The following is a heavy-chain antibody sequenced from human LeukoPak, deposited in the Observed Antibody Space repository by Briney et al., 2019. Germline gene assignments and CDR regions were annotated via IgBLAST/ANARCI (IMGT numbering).Heavy chain of an antibody. V-gene: IGHV3-23*01. CDR3: AKLPREYCSSTSCPNWFDT. CDR1: GFSFSSYA. Sequence: PGGSLRLSCAASGFSFSSYAMTWVRQAPGKGLEWVSALSASGGTTYYADSVKGRFTTSSDNSKNTLYLQMNSLRAEDTAVYYCAKLPREYCSSTSCPNWFDTWGQGTLVTVSS. J-gene: IGHJ5*02. D-gene: IGHD2-2*01. CDR2: LSASGGTT.